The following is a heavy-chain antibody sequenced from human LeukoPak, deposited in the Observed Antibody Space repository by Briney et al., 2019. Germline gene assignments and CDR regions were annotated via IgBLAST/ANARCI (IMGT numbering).Heavy chain of an antibody. Sequence: ASVKVSCKASGYTFTGYYMHWVRQAPGQGLEWMGRVNPNRGGTNYAQKFQGRVTMTRETSRSTAPMELGRLTSGDTAVYYCARDPVYYDSSGYNDAFYIWGPGTMGTVSS. V-gene: IGHV1-2*06. CDR3: ARDPVYYDSSGYNDAFYI. J-gene: IGHJ3*02. CDR1: GYTFTGYY. D-gene: IGHD3-22*01. CDR2: VNPNRGGT.